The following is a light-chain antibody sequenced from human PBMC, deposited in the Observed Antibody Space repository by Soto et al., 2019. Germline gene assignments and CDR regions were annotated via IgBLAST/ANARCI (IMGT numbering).Light chain of an antibody. CDR2: SNN. J-gene: IGLJ3*02. V-gene: IGLV1-44*01. CDR1: SSNIGSNT. Sequence: QAVVTQPPSASGTPGQRVTISCSGSSSNIGSNTVNWYQQLPGTAPKLLIYSNNQRPSGVPDRFSGSKSGTSASLAISGHQSEDEADYYCAAWDDSLNGRVFGGGTKVTVL. CDR3: AAWDDSLNGRV.